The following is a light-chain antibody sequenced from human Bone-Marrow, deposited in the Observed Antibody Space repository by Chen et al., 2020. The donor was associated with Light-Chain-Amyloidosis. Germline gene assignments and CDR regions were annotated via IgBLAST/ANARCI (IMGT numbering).Light chain of an antibody. Sequence: QSARTQPASVSGSPGQSIPISCTGTSSDVGTYNYVSWYQQHPGNAPKLMIYDVSKRPSGVSNRFSGSKSGNTASLTISGLQAEDEADYYCSSYTSSSPWVFGGGTKLTVL. CDR3: SSYTSSSPWV. CDR1: SSDVGTYNY. V-gene: IGLV2-14*01. J-gene: IGLJ3*02. CDR2: DVS.